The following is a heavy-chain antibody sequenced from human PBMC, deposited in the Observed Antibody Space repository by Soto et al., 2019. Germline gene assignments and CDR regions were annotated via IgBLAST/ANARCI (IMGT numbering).Heavy chain of an antibody. J-gene: IGHJ6*03. CDR1: GFTFGSYA. CDR3: AKALRHSLNFFYYMDV. V-gene: IGHV3-23*01. Sequence: EVQLLESGGGLVQPGGSLRLSCVVSGFTFGSYAMSWVRQAPEKGPEWVAILGGNGFTTYYADSVKGRFTISGDKSKSTLFLQMNSLRADDTGVYYCAKALRHSLNFFYYMDVWSRGTSVTVPS. CDR2: LGGNGFTT. D-gene: IGHD5-18*01.